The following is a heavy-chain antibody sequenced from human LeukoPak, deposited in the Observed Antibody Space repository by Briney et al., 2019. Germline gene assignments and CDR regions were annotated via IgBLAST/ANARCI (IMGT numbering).Heavy chain of an antibody. Sequence: KTSETLSLTCTVSGGSISNYYWSWIRQPAGKGLEWIGLIYTSGSTNYNPSLKSRVTMSVDTSKNQFSLKLSSVTAADTAVYFCARTPIYYYDNSGYYNWGQGTLVTVSS. CDR2: IYTSGST. CDR1: GGSISNYY. D-gene: IGHD3-22*01. J-gene: IGHJ4*02. V-gene: IGHV4-4*07. CDR3: ARTPIYYYDNSGYYN.